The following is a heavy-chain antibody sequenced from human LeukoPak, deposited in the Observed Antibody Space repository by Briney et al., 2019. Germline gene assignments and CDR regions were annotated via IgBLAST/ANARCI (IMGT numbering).Heavy chain of an antibody. Sequence: GGSLRVPRSASGFTFRIYVLHWVRQAPGKGLEYVSSISSNGGSTYYADSVKGRFTISRDNSQNTLYLQMSSLRTEDTAVYYCVGKYCSCGYCQFDTWGQGTLVTVSS. V-gene: IGHV3-64D*09. CDR1: GFTFRIYV. CDR3: VGKYCSCGYCQFDT. J-gene: IGHJ5*01. D-gene: IGHD5-18*01. CDR2: ISSNGGST.